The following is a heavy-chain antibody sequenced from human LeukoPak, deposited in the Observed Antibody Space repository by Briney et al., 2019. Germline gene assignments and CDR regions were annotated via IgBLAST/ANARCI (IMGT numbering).Heavy chain of an antibody. J-gene: IGHJ4*02. CDR3: AKDDGYFDWFHDY. D-gene: IGHD3-9*01. CDR2: ISGSGGST. V-gene: IGHV3-23*01. CDR1: GFTFSSYA. Sequence: GGSLRLSCAASGFTFSSYAMSWVRQAPGKGLGCVSAISGSGGSTYYADSVKGRFTISRDNSKNTLYLQMNSLRAEDTAVYYCAKDDGYFDWFHDYWGQGTLVTVSS.